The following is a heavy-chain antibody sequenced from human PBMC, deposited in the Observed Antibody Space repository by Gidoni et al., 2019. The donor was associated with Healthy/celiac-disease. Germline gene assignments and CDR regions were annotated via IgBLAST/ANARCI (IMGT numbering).Heavy chain of an antibody. Sequence: EVQLVESGGGLVQPGGSLRLSCAASGFTFSSYWMSWVRQAPGKGLEWVANIKQDGSEKYYVDSVKGRFTISRDNAKNSLYLQMNSLRAEDTAVYYCARDRSESGWFNYYYYGMDVWGQGTTVTVSS. V-gene: IGHV3-7*01. J-gene: IGHJ6*02. CDR1: GFTFSSYW. CDR2: IKQDGSEK. D-gene: IGHD6-19*01. CDR3: ARDRSESGWFNYYYYGMDV.